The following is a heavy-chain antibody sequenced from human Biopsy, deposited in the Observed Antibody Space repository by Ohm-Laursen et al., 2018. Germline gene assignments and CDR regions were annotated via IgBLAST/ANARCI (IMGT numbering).Heavy chain of an antibody. J-gene: IGHJ4*02. CDR3: ARDGAGSYHDY. CDR1: GFTVYNNY. D-gene: IGHD3-10*01. V-gene: IGHV3-11*01. Sequence: SLRLSCAASGFTVYNNYMSWIRQAPGKGLKWVSYISSRTNTIYYADSVKGRFTISRDNAKNSLYLQMNSLTVEDTAVYYCARDGAGSYHDYWGQGTLVTVSS. CDR2: ISSRTNTI.